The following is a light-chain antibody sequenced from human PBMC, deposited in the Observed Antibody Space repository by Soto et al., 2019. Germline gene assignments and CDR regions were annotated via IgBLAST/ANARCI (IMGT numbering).Light chain of an antibody. V-gene: IGKV3-11*01. CDR3: QQRSNWPGT. J-gene: IGKJ1*01. CDR1: QSVSSY. CDR2: DAS. Sequence: EKVLTHSPATLSLSTGERATLSCRASQSVSSYLAWYQQKPGQAPRLLIYDASNRATGIPARFSGSGSGTDFTLTISSLEPEDFAVYYCQQRSNWPGTFGQGTKVDIK.